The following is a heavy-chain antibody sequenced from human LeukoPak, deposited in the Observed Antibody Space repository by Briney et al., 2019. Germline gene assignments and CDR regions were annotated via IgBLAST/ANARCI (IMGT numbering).Heavy chain of an antibody. J-gene: IGHJ5*02. Sequence: PSETLSLTCTVSGGSISSYYWGWIRQPPGKGLEWIGSIYYSGSTYYNPSLKSRVTISVDTSKNQFSLKLSSVTAADTAVYYCARGGCSSTSCYTNWFDPWGQGTLVTVSS. V-gene: IGHV4-39*07. CDR1: GGSISSYY. CDR2: IYYSGST. D-gene: IGHD2-2*02. CDR3: ARGGCSSTSCYTNWFDP.